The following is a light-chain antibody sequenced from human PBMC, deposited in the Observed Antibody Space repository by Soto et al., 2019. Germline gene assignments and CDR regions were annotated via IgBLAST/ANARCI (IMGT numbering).Light chain of an antibody. CDR2: QDS. J-gene: IGLJ2*01. V-gene: IGLV3-1*01. CDR1: KLGDKY. CDR3: QAWDGSPVV. Sequence: SYELTQPPSVSVSPGQTASITCSGDKLGDKYACWYQQKPGQSPVLVIYQDSKRPSGIPERFSGSDSGNTATLTIGGTQAMDEADYYCQAWDGSPVVFGGGTQLTVL.